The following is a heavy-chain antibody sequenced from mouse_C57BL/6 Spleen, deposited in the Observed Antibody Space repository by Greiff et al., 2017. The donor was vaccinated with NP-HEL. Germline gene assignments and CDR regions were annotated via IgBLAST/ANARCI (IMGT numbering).Heavy chain of an antibody. CDR1: GYSFTGYY. CDR3: ARRDWDWFAY. Sequence: VHVKQSGPELVKPGASVKISCKASGYSFTGYYMNWVKQSPEKSLEWIGEINPSTGGTTYNQKFKAKATLTVDQSSSTAYMQLKSLTSEDSAVYYCARRDWDWFAYWGQGTLVTVSA. J-gene: IGHJ3*01. D-gene: IGHD4-1*01. CDR2: INPSTGGT. V-gene: IGHV1-42*01.